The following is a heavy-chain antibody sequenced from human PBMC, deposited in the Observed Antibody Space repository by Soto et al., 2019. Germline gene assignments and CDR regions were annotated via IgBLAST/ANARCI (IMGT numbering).Heavy chain of an antibody. CDR1: GYTFTGYY. V-gene: IGHV1-2*04. D-gene: IGHD1-7*01. CDR3: ARDGRELELRTYYYGMDF. Sequence: ASVKVSCKASGYTFTGYYMHWVRQAPGQGLEWMGWINPNSGGTNYAQKFQGWVTMTRDTSISTAYMELSRLRSDDTAVYYCARDGRELELRTYYYGMDFWGQGTTVTVS. CDR2: INPNSGGT. J-gene: IGHJ6*02.